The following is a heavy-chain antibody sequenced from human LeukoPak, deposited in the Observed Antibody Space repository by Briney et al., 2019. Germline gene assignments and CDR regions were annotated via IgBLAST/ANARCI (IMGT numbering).Heavy chain of an antibody. V-gene: IGHV3-21*05. Sequence: PGGSLRLSCAASGFTFSSYSMNWVRQAPGKGLEWVSYISSSSSYTNYADSVKGRFTISRDNAKNSLYLQMNSLRAEDTAVYYCASQAVAGTLGYYYGMDVWGQGTTVTVSS. CDR1: GFTFSSYS. CDR2: ISSSSSYT. J-gene: IGHJ6*02. D-gene: IGHD6-19*01. CDR3: ASQAVAGTLGYYYGMDV.